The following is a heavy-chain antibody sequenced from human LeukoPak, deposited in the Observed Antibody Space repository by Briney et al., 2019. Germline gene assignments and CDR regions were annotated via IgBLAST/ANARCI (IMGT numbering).Heavy chain of an antibody. CDR2: INHSGST. D-gene: IGHD4-11*01. J-gene: IGHJ6*02. CDR1: GGCFSGYY. V-gene: IGHV4-34*01. Sequence: SETLSLSCAVYGGCFSGYYWSWIRQPPGKVLGWIGEINHSGSTNYNPSGKSRVTISVDTSKNQFSMKLSSVTAADTAVYYCARDRTTDTTYYYYYHGMDVWGQGTTVTVSS. CDR3: ARDRTTDTTYYYYYHGMDV.